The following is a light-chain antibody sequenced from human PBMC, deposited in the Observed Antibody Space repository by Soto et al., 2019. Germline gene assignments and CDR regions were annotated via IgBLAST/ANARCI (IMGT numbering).Light chain of an antibody. V-gene: IGKV1-12*01. J-gene: IGKJ5*01. CDR2: AAS. CDR1: QDISSW. Sequence: DIQMTQSPSSVSASVGDRVTITCRASQDISSWLAWYQQKPGKAPKIMIYAASSLQGGVPSRFSGSGSGTEFTLTSSSLQPEDFATYYCQQASSFPPTFGLGTRLDIK. CDR3: QQASSFPPT.